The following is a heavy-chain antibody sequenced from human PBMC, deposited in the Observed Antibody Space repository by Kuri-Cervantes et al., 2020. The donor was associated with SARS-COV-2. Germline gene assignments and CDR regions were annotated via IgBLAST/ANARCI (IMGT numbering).Heavy chain of an antibody. CDR1: GCSFTSYW. D-gene: IGHD3-3*01. J-gene: IGHJ5*01. V-gene: IGHV5-51*01. CDR2: IYPGDSDT. Sequence: GGSLRLSCKGSGCSFTSYWIGWVRQMPGKGLEWMGIIYPGDSDTRYSPSFQGQVTISADKSISTAYLQWSSLKASDTAIYYCARLSITIFGALTAPFDSWGQGTLVTVSS. CDR3: ARLSITIFGALTAPFDS.